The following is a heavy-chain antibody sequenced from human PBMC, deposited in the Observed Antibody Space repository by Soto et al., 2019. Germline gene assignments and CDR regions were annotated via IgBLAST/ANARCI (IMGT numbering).Heavy chain of an antibody. D-gene: IGHD6-19*01. CDR2: ISYDGSNK. V-gene: IGHV3-30*18. CDR3: AKDFDSSGWYNYFDY. CDR1: GFTFSSYG. Sequence: GGSLRLSCAASGFTFSSYGMHWVRQAPGKGLEWVAVISYDGSNKYYADSVKGRFTISRDNSKNTLYLQMNSLRAEDTAVYYCAKDFDSSGWYNYFDYWGQGTLVTVSS. J-gene: IGHJ4*02.